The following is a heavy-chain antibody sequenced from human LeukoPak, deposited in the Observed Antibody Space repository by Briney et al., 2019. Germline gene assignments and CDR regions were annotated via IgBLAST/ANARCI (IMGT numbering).Heavy chain of an antibody. Sequence: PGGSLRLSCAASGFTLSSYGMSWVRQAPGKGLDWVSAISGSGGSTYYADSVKGRFTISRDNSKNTLYLQMNSLRAEDTAVYYCAKDTFYCSSTSCYYDYCGQGTLVTVSS. J-gene: IGHJ4*02. V-gene: IGHV3-23*01. CDR2: ISGSGGST. CDR3: AKDTFYCSSTSCYYDY. D-gene: IGHD2-2*01. CDR1: GFTLSSYG.